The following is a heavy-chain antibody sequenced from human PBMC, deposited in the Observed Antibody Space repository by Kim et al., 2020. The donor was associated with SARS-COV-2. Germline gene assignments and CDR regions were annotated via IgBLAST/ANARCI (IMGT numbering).Heavy chain of an antibody. D-gene: IGHD1-20*01. J-gene: IGHJ4*02. CDR2: RGNRT. Sequence: RGNRTYNADSVKGRFTISRDNPKNTLDVQMNSLRPEDTAVYYCAKDRGIDWGQGTLVTVSS. CDR3: AKDRGID. V-gene: IGHV3-23*05.